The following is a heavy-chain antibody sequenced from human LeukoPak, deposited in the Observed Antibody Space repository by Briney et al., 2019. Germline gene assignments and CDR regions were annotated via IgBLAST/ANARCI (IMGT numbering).Heavy chain of an antibody. Sequence: SQTLSLTCTVSGGSISSGSYYWSWIRQPAGKGLEWIGRIYTSGSTNYNPSLKSRVTISVDTSKNQFSLKLSSVTATDTAVYYCARFEGYWGQGILVTVSS. CDR1: GGSISSGSYY. CDR3: ARFEGY. V-gene: IGHV4-61*02. CDR2: IYTSGST. J-gene: IGHJ4*02.